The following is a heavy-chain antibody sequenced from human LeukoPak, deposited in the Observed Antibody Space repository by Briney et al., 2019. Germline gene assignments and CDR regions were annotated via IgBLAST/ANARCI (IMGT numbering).Heavy chain of an antibody. D-gene: IGHD3-22*01. CDR3: LVGLPPSYYYDSSGYYG. V-gene: IGHV3-30*02. CDR1: GFTFSSYG. J-gene: IGHJ4*02. Sequence: PGGSLRLSCAASGFTFSSYGMHWVRQAPGKGLEWVAFIRYDGSNKYYADSVKGRFTISRDNSKNTLYLQMNSLRAEDTAVYYCLVGLPPSYYYDSSGYYGWGQGTLVTVSS. CDR2: IRYDGSNK.